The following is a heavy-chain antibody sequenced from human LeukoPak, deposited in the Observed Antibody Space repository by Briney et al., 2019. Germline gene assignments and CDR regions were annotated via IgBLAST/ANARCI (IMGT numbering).Heavy chain of an antibody. CDR2: IDNSGNT. CDR3: ARGRITIFGVVIPHFDN. Sequence: SETLSLTCTVSRGSISSYYWSWIRQPPGKGLEWIGYIDNSGNTNSNPSLKSRVTMSVDTSKNQFSLKLRSVIAADTAVYYCARGRITIFGVVIPHFDNWGQGTLVTVSS. CDR1: RGSISSYY. D-gene: IGHD3-3*01. J-gene: IGHJ4*02. V-gene: IGHV4-59*01.